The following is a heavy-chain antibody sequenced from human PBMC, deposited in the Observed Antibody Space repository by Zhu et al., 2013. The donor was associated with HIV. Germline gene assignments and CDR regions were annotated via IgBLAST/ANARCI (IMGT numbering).Heavy chain of an antibody. CDR3: ARDPQIFSPYNSGNPSGYYYGLDV. CDR2: INPNSGGT. V-gene: IGHV1-2*02. CDR1: GYSFTGHY. Sequence: QVQLVQSGAEVKKPGASVKVSCKASGYSFTGHYMHWVRQAPGQGLEWMGWINPNSGGTNYAQKFQGRVTMTRDTSISTAYMELSRLRSDDTAVYYCARDPQIFSPYNSGNPSGYYYGLDVWGQGTTVTVSS. D-gene: IGHD6-19*01. J-gene: IGHJ6*02.